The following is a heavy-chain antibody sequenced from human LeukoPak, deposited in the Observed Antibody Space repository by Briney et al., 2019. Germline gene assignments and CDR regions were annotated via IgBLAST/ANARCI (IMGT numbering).Heavy chain of an antibody. J-gene: IGHJ4*02. CDR2: IWYDGSNK. Sequence: GRSQRLSCAASGFTFSSYGMHWVRQAPGKGLEWVAVIWYDGSNKYYADSVKGRFTISRDNSKNTLYLQMNSLRAEDTAVYYCARAHRGDPFDYWGQGTLVTVSS. CDR3: ARAHRGDPFDY. D-gene: IGHD4-17*01. V-gene: IGHV3-33*01. CDR1: GFTFSSYG.